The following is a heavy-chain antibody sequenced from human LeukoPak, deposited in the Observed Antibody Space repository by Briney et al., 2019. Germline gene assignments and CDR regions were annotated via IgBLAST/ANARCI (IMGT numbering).Heavy chain of an antibody. Sequence: PSETLSHPSTVSGGSISSEYWSWIRQPAGKGLEWIGRIYTSGSTNYNPSLKSRVTMSVDTSKNQFSLKLSSVTAADTAVYYCARDLQNYDFWSRGAAFDIWGQGTMVTVSS. CDR3: ARDLQNYDFWSRGAAFDI. J-gene: IGHJ3*02. V-gene: IGHV4-4*07. D-gene: IGHD3-3*01. CDR1: GGSISSEY. CDR2: IYTSGST.